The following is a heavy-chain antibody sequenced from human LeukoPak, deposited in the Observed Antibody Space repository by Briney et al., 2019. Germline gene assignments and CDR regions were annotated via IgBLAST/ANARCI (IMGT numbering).Heavy chain of an antibody. CDR3: ITGDYDFWSGFYYPNHYFDY. CDR2: IKGKTAAGAP. D-gene: IGHD3-3*01. V-gene: IGHV3-15*01. CDR1: GFTFTSAW. Sequence: GGSLRLSCAASGFTFTSAWMSWVRQAPGKGLEWVGRIKGKTAAGAPDYVASVKGRFTISRDDTKNTLFLQINSLKTEDTAVYYCITGDYDFWSGFYYPNHYFDYWGQGTLVTVSS. J-gene: IGHJ4*02.